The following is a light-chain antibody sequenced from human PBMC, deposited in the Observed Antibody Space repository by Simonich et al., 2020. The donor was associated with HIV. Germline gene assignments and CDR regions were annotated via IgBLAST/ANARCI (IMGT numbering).Light chain of an antibody. J-gene: IGLJ3*02. CDR2: EGS. CDR3: SSYTSSSTWV. Sequence: QSALTQPPSASGSPGQSVTISCTGTSGDVGTYNYVSWYPQYPGKAPKLMIYEGSKRPSGVPDRFSGSNAGNTASLAVSGLQAEHEADYYCSSYTSSSTWVFGGGTKLTVL. CDR1: SGDVGTYNY. V-gene: IGLV2-8*01.